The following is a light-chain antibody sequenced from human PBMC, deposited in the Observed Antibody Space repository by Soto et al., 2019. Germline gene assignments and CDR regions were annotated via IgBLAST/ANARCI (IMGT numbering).Light chain of an antibody. Sequence: QSALTQPRSVSESPGQSVTISCTGTSSDVGGYTYVSWYQQHPGKAPKLMIYDVSKRPSGVPDRFSGSKSGNTASLTISGLRAEDEADYYCCSYAGTPYVFGTGTKLTVL. V-gene: IGLV2-11*01. CDR3: CSYAGTPYV. J-gene: IGLJ1*01. CDR1: SSDVGGYTY. CDR2: DVS.